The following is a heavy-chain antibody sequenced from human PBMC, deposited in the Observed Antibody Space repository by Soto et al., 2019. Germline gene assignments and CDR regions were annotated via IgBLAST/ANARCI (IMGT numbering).Heavy chain of an antibody. Sequence: ASVKVSCKASGGTFSSYAISWVRQAPGQGLEWMGGIIPILGIANYAQKFQGRVTITADKSTSTAYMELSSLRSADPAVYDCARDSGDSGSVDYWGQGTLVTVSS. D-gene: IGHD1-26*01. CDR2: IIPILGIA. CDR1: GGTFSSYA. J-gene: IGHJ4*02. V-gene: IGHV1-69*10. CDR3: ARDSGDSGSVDY.